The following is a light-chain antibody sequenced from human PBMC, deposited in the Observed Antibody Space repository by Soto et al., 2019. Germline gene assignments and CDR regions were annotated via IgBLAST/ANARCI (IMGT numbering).Light chain of an antibody. CDR3: QSSDSSNVV. Sequence: NFMLTQPHSVSESPGKTVTISCTRSSGSIASNYVQWYQQRPGSAPTTVIYEDNQRPSGVPDRFSGSIDSSSNSASLIISGLKTEDEADYYRQSSDSSNVVFGGGTKVTVL. CDR1: SGSIASNY. V-gene: IGLV6-57*04. J-gene: IGLJ2*01. CDR2: EDN.